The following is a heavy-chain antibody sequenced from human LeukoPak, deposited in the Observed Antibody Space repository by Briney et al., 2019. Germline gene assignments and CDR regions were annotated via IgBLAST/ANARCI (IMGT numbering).Heavy chain of an antibody. Sequence: ASVTVSCKASGYSFTSFSIIWLRQAPGQGLEWMGWISPYSGNTNYTQKLQGRVTMTTDTSTSTAYMELRSLRSDDTAVYYCARVYCSSTRCYRFDYWGQGTLVTVSS. CDR2: ISPYSGNT. CDR3: ARVYCSSTRCYRFDY. V-gene: IGHV1-18*01. D-gene: IGHD2-2*01. CDR1: GYSFTSFS. J-gene: IGHJ4*02.